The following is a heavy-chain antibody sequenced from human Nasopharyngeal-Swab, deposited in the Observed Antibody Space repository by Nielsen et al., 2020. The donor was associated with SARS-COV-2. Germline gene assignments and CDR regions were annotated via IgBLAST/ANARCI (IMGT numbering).Heavy chain of an antibody. CDR3: AREGVVVPAATLPPFYYFDY. D-gene: IGHD2-2*01. CDR2: IKQDGSEK. J-gene: IGHJ4*02. V-gene: IGHV3-7*01. Sequence: VRQAPGKGLEWVANIKQDGSEKYYVDSVKGRFTISRDNAKNSLYLQMNSLRAEDTAVYYCAREGVVVPAATLPPFYYFDYWGQGTMVTVPQ.